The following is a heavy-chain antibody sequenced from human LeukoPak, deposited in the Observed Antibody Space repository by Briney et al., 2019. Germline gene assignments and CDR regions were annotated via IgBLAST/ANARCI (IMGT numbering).Heavy chain of an antibody. CDR3: ATAEAYGDYVGFDY. Sequence: GGSLRLSCAASGFTVSSNYMSWVRQAPGKGLEWVSVIYSGGSTYCADSVKGRFTISRDNSKNTLYLQMNSLRAEDTAVYYCATAEAYGDYVGFDYWGQGTLVTVSS. CDR1: GFTVSSNY. J-gene: IGHJ4*02. CDR2: IYSGGST. V-gene: IGHV3-66*01. D-gene: IGHD4-17*01.